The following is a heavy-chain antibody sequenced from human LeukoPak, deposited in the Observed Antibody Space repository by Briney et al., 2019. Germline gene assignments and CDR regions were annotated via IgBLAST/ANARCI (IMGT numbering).Heavy chain of an antibody. Sequence: PSQTLSLTCTVSGASISIFYWSWIRQPAGKGLEWIGRIYTDGSPRYNPSLKSRITMPIDTSKHQFSLKLTSVTAADTAVYYCARDRPPGSETYRLDYWGQGTLVSVSS. CDR2: IYTDGSP. V-gene: IGHV4-4*07. CDR3: ARDRPPGSETYRLDY. J-gene: IGHJ4*02. D-gene: IGHD3-10*01. CDR1: GASISIFY.